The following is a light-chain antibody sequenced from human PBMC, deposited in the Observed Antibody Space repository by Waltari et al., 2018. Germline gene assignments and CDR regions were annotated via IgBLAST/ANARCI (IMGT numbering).Light chain of an antibody. Sequence: DIVLTQSPATLSLSPGERATLSCRASQNVRTFLAWYQQKPGQAPRRLIYDASNRAIGIPARFIGSWSGTDFTLTISSLEPEDCAVDYCQQRFDWPLTFGGGTKVEIK. CDR2: DAS. J-gene: IGKJ4*01. V-gene: IGKV3-11*01. CDR3: QQRFDWPLT. CDR1: QNVRTF.